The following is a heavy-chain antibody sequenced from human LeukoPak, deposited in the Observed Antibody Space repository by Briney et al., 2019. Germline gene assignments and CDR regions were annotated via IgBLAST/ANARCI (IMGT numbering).Heavy chain of an antibody. J-gene: IGHJ6*03. V-gene: IGHV1-18*01. Sequence: GAPVKVSCKASGYTFTSYGISWVRQAPGQGLEWMGWISAYNGNTNYAQKLQGRVTMTTDTSTSTAYMELRSLRSDDTAVYYCARDRACSSTSCYAGAYYYYYYMDVWGKGTTVTVSS. CDR1: GYTFTSYG. D-gene: IGHD2-2*01. CDR3: ARDRACSSTSCYAGAYYYYYYMDV. CDR2: ISAYNGNT.